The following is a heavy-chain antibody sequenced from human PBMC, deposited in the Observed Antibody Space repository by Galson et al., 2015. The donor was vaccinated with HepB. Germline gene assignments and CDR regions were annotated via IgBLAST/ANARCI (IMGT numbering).Heavy chain of an antibody. D-gene: IGHD1-1*01. CDR1: GFSFSSYA. J-gene: IGHJ6*02. CDR2: ISGRGGST. Sequence: SLRLSCAASGFSFSSYAMNWVRQAPGKGLEWVSGISGRGGSTHYAESVKGRFIISRGNSEKILYLQMNSLRVEDTARYFCARDREVGYNPWSWGPKDYYKYYAMDVRGQGTMVTVSS. CDR3: ARDREVGYNPWSWGPKDYYKYYAMDV. V-gene: IGHV3-23*01.